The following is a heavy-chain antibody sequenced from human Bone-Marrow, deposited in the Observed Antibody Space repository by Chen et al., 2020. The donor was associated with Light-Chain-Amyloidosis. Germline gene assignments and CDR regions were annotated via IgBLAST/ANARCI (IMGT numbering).Heavy chain of an antibody. Sequence: EVQLVESGGGLIQPGGSLRLSCAASGFAVSDNYMSWVRQAPGKGLEWVSLIYRGGTTYYADSVKGRFTISRDKSKSTLYLQMNSRRAVDSAVYYCARDPEISSGGFDLWGRGTLVTVSS. CDR1: GFAVSDNY. V-gene: IGHV3-53*01. CDR2: IYRGGTT. J-gene: IGHJ2*01. D-gene: IGHD6-25*01. CDR3: ARDPEISSGGFDL.